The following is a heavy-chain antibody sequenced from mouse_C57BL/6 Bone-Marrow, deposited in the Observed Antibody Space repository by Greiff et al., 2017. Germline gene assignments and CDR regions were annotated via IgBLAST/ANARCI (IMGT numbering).Heavy chain of an antibody. CDR3: ARGLSPGGNY. Sequence: EVKVVESGGGLVKPGGSLKLSCAASGFTFSDYGMHWVRQAPEKGLEWVAYISSGSSTIYYADTVKGRFTISRDNAKNTLFLQMTSLRSEDTAMYYCARGLSPGGNYWGQGTSVTVSS. D-gene: IGHD2-14*01. J-gene: IGHJ4*01. CDR2: ISSGSSTI. V-gene: IGHV5-17*01. CDR1: GFTFSDYG.